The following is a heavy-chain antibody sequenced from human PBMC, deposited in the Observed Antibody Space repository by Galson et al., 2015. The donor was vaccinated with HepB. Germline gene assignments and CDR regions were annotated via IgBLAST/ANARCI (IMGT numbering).Heavy chain of an antibody. CDR2: ISYDGKNE. V-gene: IGHV3-30*04. CDR3: ARDRLGWMATIGGMDV. D-gene: IGHD5-24*01. J-gene: IGHJ6*02. CDR1: GFTFVSYA. Sequence: SLRLSCAASGFTFVSYAMHWVRQAPGKGLEWVAVISYDGKNEYYRDSVKGRSTISRDNSKNTLFLQMNSLRPEDTAVYYCARDRLGWMATIGGMDVWGQGTTVTVSS.